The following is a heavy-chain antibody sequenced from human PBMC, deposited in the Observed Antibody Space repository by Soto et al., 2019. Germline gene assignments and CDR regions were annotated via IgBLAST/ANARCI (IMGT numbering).Heavy chain of an antibody. V-gene: IGHV3-64*02. CDR1: GFTVSSYA. Sequence: GGSPRLSCAASGFTVSSYAMHWVRQAPGKGLEYVSAISSNGGSTYYADSVKGRFTISRDNSKNTLYLQMGSLRAEDMAVYYCARGTGGSYFGAWFDPWGQGTLVTVSS. CDR2: ISSNGGST. CDR3: ARGTGGSYFGAWFDP. D-gene: IGHD1-26*01. J-gene: IGHJ5*02.